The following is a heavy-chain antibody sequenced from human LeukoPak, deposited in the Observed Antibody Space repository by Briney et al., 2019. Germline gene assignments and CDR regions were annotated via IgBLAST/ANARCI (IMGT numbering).Heavy chain of an antibody. J-gene: IGHJ3*02. CDR2: ISAYNGNT. D-gene: IGHD3-3*01. CDR1: GYTFTSYG. V-gene: IGHV1-18*01. CDR3: ARTPIRFLEWLLSLDAFDI. Sequence: GASVKVSCKASGYTFTSYGISWVRQAPGQGLEWMGGISAYNGNTNYAQKLQGRVTMTTDTSTSTAYMELRSLRSDDTAVYYCARTPIRFLEWLLSLDAFDIWGQGTMDTVSS.